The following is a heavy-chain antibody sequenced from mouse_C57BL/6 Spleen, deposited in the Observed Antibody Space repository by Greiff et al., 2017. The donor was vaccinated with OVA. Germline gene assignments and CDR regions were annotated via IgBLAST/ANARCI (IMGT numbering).Heavy chain of an antibody. D-gene: IGHD2-4*01. J-gene: IGHJ3*01. V-gene: IGHV1-76*01. CDR3: ARRDDYDKAWFGY. CDR1: GYTFTDYY. Sequence: QVQLQQSGAELVRPGASVKLSCKASGYTFTDYYINWVKQRPGQGLEWIARIYPGSGNTYYNEKFKGKATLTAEKSSSTAYMQLSSLTSEDSAVYFCARRDDYDKAWFGYWGQGTLVTVAA. CDR2: IYPGSGNT.